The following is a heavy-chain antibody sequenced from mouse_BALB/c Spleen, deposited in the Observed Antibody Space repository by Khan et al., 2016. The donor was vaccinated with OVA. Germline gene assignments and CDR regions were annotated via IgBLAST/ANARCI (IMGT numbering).Heavy chain of an antibody. J-gene: IGHJ4*01. V-gene: IGHV3-2*02. Sequence: VQLQQSGPGLVKPSQSLSLTCTVTGYSITSGYAWNWIRQFPGNKLEWMGYISYSGSTSYNPSLRSRISITRDTSKNQFFLQLNSVTTEDTATYDSARKNYYGYAMDYWGQGTSVTVSS. CDR2: ISYSGST. D-gene: IGHD1-1*01. CDR1: GYSITSGYA. CDR3: ARKNYYGYAMDY.